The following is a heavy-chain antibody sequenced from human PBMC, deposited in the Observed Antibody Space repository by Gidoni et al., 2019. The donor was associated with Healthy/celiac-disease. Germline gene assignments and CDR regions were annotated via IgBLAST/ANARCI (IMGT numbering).Heavy chain of an antibody. D-gene: IGHD3-22*01. Sequence: QVQLVESGGGVVQPGRSLRLSCAASGFTFSSYGMHWVRQAPGKGLKWVAVISKEGSNKYYADSVKVRFTISRDNSKNTLYLQMNSLRADDTAVYYWAKSPPVTMKVESYYFDYWGQGTLVTVSS. J-gene: IGHJ4*02. CDR1: GFTFSSYG. CDR3: AKSPPVTMKVESYYFDY. CDR2: ISKEGSNK. V-gene: IGHV3-30*18.